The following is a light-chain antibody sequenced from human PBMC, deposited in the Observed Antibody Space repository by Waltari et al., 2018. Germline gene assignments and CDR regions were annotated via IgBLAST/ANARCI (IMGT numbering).Light chain of an antibody. CDR2: KNY. J-gene: IGLJ1*01. CDR1: RSNIGNKL. CDR3: ASWDDRLSGYV. Sequence: QSVLTQPPAASGTPGQRVTISCSGSRSNIGNKLVSWYQQFPGTAPKLLIYKNYWRPSGVPDRFSGSRSGTSASLAISGLRSEDEADYYCASWDDRLSGYVFGPGTKVIVL. V-gene: IGLV1-47*01.